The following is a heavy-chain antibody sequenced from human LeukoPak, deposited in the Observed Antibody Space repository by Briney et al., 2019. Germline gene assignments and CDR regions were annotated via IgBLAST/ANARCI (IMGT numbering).Heavy chain of an antibody. CDR1: GFTFSGYS. D-gene: IGHD6-19*01. Sequence: GGSLRLSCAASGFTFSGYSMNWVRQAPGKGLEWVSYINSGSSTINYADSVKGRFTVSRDNAKNSLSLQMNSLRAEDTAVYYCARIVVDNRGWYHFDCWGQGTLVTVSS. J-gene: IGHJ4*02. CDR2: INSGSSTI. CDR3: ARIVVDNRGWYHFDC. V-gene: IGHV3-48*04.